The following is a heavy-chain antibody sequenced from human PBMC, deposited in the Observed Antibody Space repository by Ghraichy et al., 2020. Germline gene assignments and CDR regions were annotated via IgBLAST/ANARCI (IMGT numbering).Heavy chain of an antibody. CDR2: IKQDRSEK. D-gene: IGHD3-22*01. CDR1: GFTFSRYW. CDR3: ARVELVVSGFFNSPFFDY. V-gene: IGHV3-7*01. Sequence: WGSLRLSCAASGFTFSRYWMTWVRQAPGKGLEWVANIKQDRSEKYYVDSVKGRFTISRDNAKNSLYLQMNSLRAEDTAVYYCARVELVVSGFFNSPFFDYWGQGTLVTVSS. J-gene: IGHJ4*02.